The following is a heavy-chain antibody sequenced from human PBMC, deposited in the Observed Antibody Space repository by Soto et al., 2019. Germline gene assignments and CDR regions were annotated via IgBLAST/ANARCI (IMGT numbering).Heavy chain of an antibody. CDR3: ARLPWADYGGIFDP. CDR2: IYYSGST. V-gene: IGHV4-59*01. D-gene: IGHD4-17*01. CDR1: GGSISNYY. Sequence: QVQLQESGPGLVKPSETLSLTCTVSGGSISNYYWTWIRHPPGKQLEWIGYIYYSGSTNYNPSLKSRVTISVDTSKNQFSLKLYSVTTADTAMYYCARLPWADYGGIFDPWGQGTLVTVSS. J-gene: IGHJ5*02.